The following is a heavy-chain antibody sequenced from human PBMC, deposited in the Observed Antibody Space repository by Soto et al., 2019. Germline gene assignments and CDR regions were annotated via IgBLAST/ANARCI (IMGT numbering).Heavy chain of an antibody. J-gene: IGHJ3*02. Sequence: GGSLRLSCAASGFTFSSYSMNWVRQAPGKGLEWVSSISSSSSYIYYADSVKGRFTISRDNAKNSLYLQMNSLRAEDTAVYYCARDQAVEDAFDSWGQGTMVTVSS. CDR2: ISSSSSYI. D-gene: IGHD6-19*01. CDR1: GFTFSSYS. CDR3: ARDQAVEDAFDS. V-gene: IGHV3-21*01.